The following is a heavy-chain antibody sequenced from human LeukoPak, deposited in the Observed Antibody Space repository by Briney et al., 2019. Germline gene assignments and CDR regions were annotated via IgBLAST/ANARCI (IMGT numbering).Heavy chain of an antibody. D-gene: IGHD6-19*01. CDR2: INHSGST. J-gene: IGHJ4*02. CDR1: GGSFSGYY. Sequence: SETLSLTCAVYGGSFSGYYWSWIRQPPGEGLEWIGEINHSGSTNYNPSLKSRVTISVDTSKNQFSLKLSSVTAADTAVYYCARANSSRWSGYWGQGTLVTVSS. V-gene: IGHV4-34*01. CDR3: ARANSSRWSGY.